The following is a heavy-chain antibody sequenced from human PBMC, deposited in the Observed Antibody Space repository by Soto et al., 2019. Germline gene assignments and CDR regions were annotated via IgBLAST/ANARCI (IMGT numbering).Heavy chain of an antibody. CDR2: IKTKADGGTA. Sequence: SLRLSCTASGFTFTDAWMSWVRQAPGKGLEWVGRIKTKADGGTADFAAPVKGRFTMSRDDSKNTLYLQLNNLKTEDTAVYYCTTLPLDYWGQGALVTVSS. V-gene: IGHV3-15*01. CDR3: TTLPLDY. CDR1: GFTFTDAW. J-gene: IGHJ4*02.